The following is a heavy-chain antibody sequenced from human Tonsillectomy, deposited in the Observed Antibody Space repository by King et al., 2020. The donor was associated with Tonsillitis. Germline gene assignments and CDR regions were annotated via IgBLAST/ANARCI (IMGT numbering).Heavy chain of an antibody. V-gene: IGHV3-49*05. Sequence: VQLVESGGGLVKPGRSLRLSCTASGFTFGDYAMSWFRQAPGKGLEWVGFIRSKAYGGTTEYAASVKGRFTISRDDSKSIAYLQMNSLKTEDTAVYYCTRDIPWTDPIDYGDYKATYYYDSSGYPADAFDIWGQGTMVTVSS. CDR3: TRDIPWTDPIDYGDYKATYYYDSSGYPADAFDI. CDR1: GFTFGDYA. J-gene: IGHJ3*02. CDR2: IRSKAYGGTT. D-gene: IGHD3-22*01.